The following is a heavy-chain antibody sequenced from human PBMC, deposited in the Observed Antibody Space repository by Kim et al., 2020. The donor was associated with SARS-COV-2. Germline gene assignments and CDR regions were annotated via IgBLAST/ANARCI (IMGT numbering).Heavy chain of an antibody. D-gene: IGHD6-13*01. CDR2: ISNDGSNT. J-gene: IGHJ3*02. Sequence: GGSLRLSCAASGFTFSASWMHWVRQGPGKGLVWVSRISNDGSNTVYADSVKGRFTISRDDAKNTLYLQMNSLRTEDTAVYYCARWKLAGAGLDIWGQGTMVTVSS. CDR1: GFTFSASW. CDR3: ARWKLAGAGLDI. V-gene: IGHV3-74*01.